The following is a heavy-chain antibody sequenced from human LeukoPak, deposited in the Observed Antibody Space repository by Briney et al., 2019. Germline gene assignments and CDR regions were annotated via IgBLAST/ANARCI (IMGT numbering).Heavy chain of an antibody. CDR3: ARARPYYDILTGQYYFDY. D-gene: IGHD3-9*01. CDR1: GYTFTGYY. V-gene: IGHV1-2*02. J-gene: IGHJ4*02. Sequence: ASVKVSCKASGYTFTGYYMHWVRQAPGQGLGWMGWINPNSGGTNYAQKFQGRVTMTRDTSISTAYMELSRLRSDDTAVYYCARARPYYDILTGQYYFDYWGQGTLVTVSS. CDR2: INPNSGGT.